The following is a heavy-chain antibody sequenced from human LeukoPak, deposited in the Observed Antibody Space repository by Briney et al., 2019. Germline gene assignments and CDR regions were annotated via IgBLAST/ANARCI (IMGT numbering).Heavy chain of an antibody. CDR2: ISSSGSTI. D-gene: IGHD6-19*01. J-gene: IGHJ4*02. V-gene: IGHV3-48*03. CDR1: GFTFSSYE. CDR3: ASGRDIEVAAPGAYFDP. Sequence: GGSLRLSCAASGFTFSSYEMNWVRQAPGKGLEWVSYISSSGSTIYYADSVKGRFTLSRDNAKNSLYLQVSSLTAEDTAVHYCASGRDIEVAAPGAYFDPWGQGTLVSVSS.